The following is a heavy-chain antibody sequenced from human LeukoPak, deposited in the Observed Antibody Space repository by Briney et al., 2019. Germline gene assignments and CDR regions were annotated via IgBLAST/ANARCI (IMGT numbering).Heavy chain of an antibody. D-gene: IGHD3-22*01. Sequence: SETLSLTCAVYGGSSSGYSWSWIRQPPGKGLEWIGEINHSGSTNYNPSLKSRVTISVDTSKNQFSLKLSSVTAADTAVYYCPRRANYYYDSSGYPHIDYWGQGTLVTVSS. J-gene: IGHJ4*02. V-gene: IGHV4-34*01. CDR2: INHSGST. CDR1: GGSSSGYS. CDR3: PRRANYYYDSSGYPHIDY.